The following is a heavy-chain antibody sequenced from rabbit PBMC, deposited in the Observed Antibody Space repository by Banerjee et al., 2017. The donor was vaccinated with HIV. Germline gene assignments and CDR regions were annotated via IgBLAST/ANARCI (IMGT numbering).Heavy chain of an antibody. Sequence: QQQLEESGGGLVKPGGTLTLTCKASGIDFSNHYYMCWVRQAPGKGLELIACIVTSTGSTWYASWVNGRFTISRSTSLNTVDLKMTSLTAADTATYFCARGGPSGYGGYGYAPFYYGMDLWGQGTLVTVS. CDR3: ARGGPSGYGGYGYAPFYYGMDL. J-gene: IGHJ6*01. CDR2: IVTSTGST. D-gene: IGHD6-1*01. CDR1: GIDFSNHYY. V-gene: IGHV1S43*01.